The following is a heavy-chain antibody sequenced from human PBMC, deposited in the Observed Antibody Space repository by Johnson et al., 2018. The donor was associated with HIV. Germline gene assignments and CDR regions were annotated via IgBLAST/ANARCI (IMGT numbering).Heavy chain of an antibody. Sequence: VQLVESGGGLVQPGGSLRLSCAASGFTVSSNYMSWVRQAPGKGLEWVSEIDTAGETYYPDSVTGRFTTSRENAKNSVYLQMNSLRPGDTAVYYCARDQGGNHNAFDIWGQGTMVTVSS. D-gene: IGHD1-14*01. J-gene: IGHJ3*02. CDR1: GFTVSSNY. CDR3: ARDQGGNHNAFDI. CDR2: IDTAGET. V-gene: IGHV3-66*01.